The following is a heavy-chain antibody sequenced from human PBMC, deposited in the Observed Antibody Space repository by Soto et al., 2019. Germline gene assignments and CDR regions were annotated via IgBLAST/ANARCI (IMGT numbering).Heavy chain of an antibody. CDR1: GFSLSGYT. CDR3: ARETPLDPDYGDNPFSDY. V-gene: IGHV3-21*01. D-gene: IGHD4-17*01. J-gene: IGHJ4*02. Sequence: GESLKISCAASGFSLSGYTMNWVRQAPGKGLEWVSLISTTSSYIHYADSVKGRFTISRDNAKNSLYLQMNSLRAEDTAVYYCARETPLDPDYGDNPFSDYWGQGTLVTVSS. CDR2: ISTTSSYI.